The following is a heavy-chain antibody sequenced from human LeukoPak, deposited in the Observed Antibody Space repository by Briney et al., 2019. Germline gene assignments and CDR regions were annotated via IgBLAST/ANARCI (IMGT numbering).Heavy chain of an antibody. Sequence: SETLSLTCTVSGGSISSYYWSWIRQPAGKGLEWIGRIYTSGSTNYNPSLKSRVTMSVDTSKNQFSLKLSSVTAADTAVYYCARDLISKGVYYAFDYWGQGTLVTVSS. J-gene: IGHJ4*02. V-gene: IGHV4-4*07. CDR1: GGSISSYY. D-gene: IGHD3-3*01. CDR3: ARDLISKGVYYAFDY. CDR2: IYTSGST.